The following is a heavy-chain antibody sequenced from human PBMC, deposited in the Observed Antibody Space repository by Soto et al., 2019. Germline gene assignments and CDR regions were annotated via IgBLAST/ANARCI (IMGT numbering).Heavy chain of an antibody. CDR2: INHSGST. J-gene: IGHJ3*02. Sequence: SETLSLTCAVYGGSFSGYYWSWIRQPPGKGLEWIGEINHSGSTNYNPSLKSRVTISVDTSKNQFSLKLSSVTAADTAVYYCGRENTDFGYYQIKDAFDIWGQGTMVTVSS. D-gene: IGHD4-17*01. CDR1: GGSFSGYY. CDR3: GRENTDFGYYQIKDAFDI. V-gene: IGHV4-34*01.